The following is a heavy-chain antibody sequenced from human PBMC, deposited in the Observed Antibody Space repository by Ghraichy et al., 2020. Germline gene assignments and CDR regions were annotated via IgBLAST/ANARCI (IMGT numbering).Heavy chain of an antibody. V-gene: IGHV4-39*02. D-gene: IGHD3-22*01. J-gene: IGHJ3*02. CDR3: AAPYYYDSSGYNYAAVFDI. CDR1: GGSISSRSYY. CDR2: IYYSGNT. Sequence: SETQSLTCTVSGGSISSRSYYWGWFRQPPGKGLEWIGSIYYSGNTFDNPSLRSRVTISEDTSKNHFSLTLSSVTAADTAVYYCAAPYYYDSSGYNYAAVFDIWGQGTMVTVSS.